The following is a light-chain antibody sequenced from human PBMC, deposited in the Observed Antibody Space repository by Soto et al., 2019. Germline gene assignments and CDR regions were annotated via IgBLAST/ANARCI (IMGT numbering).Light chain of an antibody. Sequence: QSALTQPPSVSGSPGRSVTISCTGTSTDFVSYNRVSWYQQPPGTAPKLMIYEVSKRPSGDPDRFSGSKSGNTASLTISGLQAADEADYFCSLYTSENAYVFGTGTQLTV. CDR1: STDFVSYNR. CDR3: SLYTSENAYV. V-gene: IGLV2-18*01. CDR2: EVS. J-gene: IGLJ1*01.